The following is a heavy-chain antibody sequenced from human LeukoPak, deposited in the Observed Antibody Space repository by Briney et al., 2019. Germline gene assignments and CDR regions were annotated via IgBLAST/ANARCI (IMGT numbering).Heavy chain of an antibody. CDR2: IFYDGSP. J-gene: IGHJ4*02. Sequence: SETLSLTCTVSSGSISNSNYYWGWIRQPPGKGLEWIGSIFYDGSPDYNPSLKSRVTISVDTSKNQFSLKLSSVTAADTAVYYCARVDDYNSLYWGQGTLVTVSS. D-gene: IGHD5-24*01. CDR3: ARVDDYNSLY. V-gene: IGHV4-39*07. CDR1: SGSISNSNYY.